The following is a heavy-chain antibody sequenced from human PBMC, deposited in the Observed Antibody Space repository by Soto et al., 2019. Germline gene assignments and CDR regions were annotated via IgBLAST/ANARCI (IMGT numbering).Heavy chain of an antibody. CDR2: IIPMFGTA. Sequence: QVQLVQSGAEVKKPGSSVKVSCLASGGTFNTFAISWVRQAPGQGLEYMGGIIPMFGTAHYAQKFQGRVTITADESTRTVYMELSSLRSEDTAVYYCARFSPPRGYYAYWGQGTLVPVSS. CDR1: GGTFNTFA. D-gene: IGHD3-22*01. V-gene: IGHV1-69*01. CDR3: ARFSPPRGYYAY. J-gene: IGHJ4*02.